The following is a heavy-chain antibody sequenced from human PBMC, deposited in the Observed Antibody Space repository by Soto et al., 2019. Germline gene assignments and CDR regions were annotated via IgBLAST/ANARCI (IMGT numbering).Heavy chain of an antibody. CDR2: IYYSGST. V-gene: IGHV4-30-4*08. Sequence: PSETLSHTCAVSGGSISSSSYYWGWIRQPPGKGLEWIGYIYYSGSTYYNPSLKSRVTISVDTSKNQFSLKLSSVTAADTAVYYCARDPANYDILTGYLYYYGMDVWGQGTTVTVSS. CDR1: GGSISSSSYY. CDR3: ARDPANYDILTGYLYYYGMDV. D-gene: IGHD3-9*01. J-gene: IGHJ6*02.